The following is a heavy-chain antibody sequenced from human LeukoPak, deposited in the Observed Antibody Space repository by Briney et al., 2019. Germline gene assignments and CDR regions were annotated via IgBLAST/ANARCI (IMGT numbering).Heavy chain of an antibody. V-gene: IGHV4-59*01. CDR2: IYYSGST. J-gene: IGHJ4*02. CDR1: GGSISSYY. Sequence: SETLSLTCTVSGGSISSYYWSWIRQPPGKGLEWIGYIYYSGSTNYNPSLKSRVTISVDTSKNQFSLKLSSVTAADTAVYYCARGSVASPWHYYGSGSYIGYFDYWGQGTLVTVSS. D-gene: IGHD3-10*01. CDR3: ARGSVASPWHYYGSGSYIGYFDY.